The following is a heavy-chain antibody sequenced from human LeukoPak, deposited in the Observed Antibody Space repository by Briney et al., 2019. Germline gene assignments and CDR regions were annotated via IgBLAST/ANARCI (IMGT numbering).Heavy chain of an antibody. CDR2: IWFDGGST. CDR3: ARDSAPYCGGDCYFDY. J-gene: IGHJ4*01. D-gene: IGHD2-21*02. CDR1: GFTFSRFG. Sequence: PGGSLRLSCAASGFTFSRFGMHWVRQARDKGLEWEAFIWFDGGSTYYADSVKGRFTISRDNSKNMLYLQMNSLRVEDTGVYFCARDSAPYCGGDCYFDYWGHGTLVTVSS. V-gene: IGHV3-33*01.